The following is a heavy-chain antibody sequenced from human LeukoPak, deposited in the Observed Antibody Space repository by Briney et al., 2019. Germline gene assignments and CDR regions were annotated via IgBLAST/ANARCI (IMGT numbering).Heavy chain of an antibody. V-gene: IGHV1-2*02. J-gene: IGHJ4*02. D-gene: IGHD4-23*01. CDR3: ARGGYGGGYGGRNSGVIDS. CDR2: INPNGGCT. Sequence: ASVKVSCKASGYTFTGYYIHWVRQAPGQGLEWMGWINPNGGCTNYAQKFQGRVTMTRDTSISTAYMELNRLTSDDTDVYYCARGGYGGGYGGRNSGVIDSWGQGTLVTVSS. CDR1: GYTFTGYY.